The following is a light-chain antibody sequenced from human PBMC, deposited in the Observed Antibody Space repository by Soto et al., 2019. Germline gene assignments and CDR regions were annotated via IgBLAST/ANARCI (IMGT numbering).Light chain of an antibody. CDR3: QQRSNWPRFT. CDR1: QSVSNY. Sequence: EIVLTQSPATLSFSPGERATLSCRASQSVSNYLAWYQQRPGQAPRLLIYDASNRATGIPARFSGSGSGTDFTLTISSLEPEDFAVYYCQQRSNWPRFTFGQGTKLDIK. CDR2: DAS. V-gene: IGKV3-11*01. J-gene: IGKJ2*01.